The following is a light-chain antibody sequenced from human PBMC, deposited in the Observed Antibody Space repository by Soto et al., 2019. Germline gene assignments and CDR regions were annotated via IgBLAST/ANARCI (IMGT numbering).Light chain of an antibody. CDR1: SSDVGGYNY. CDR2: EVS. CDR3: SSYTSSSIDYV. V-gene: IGLV2-14*01. J-gene: IGLJ1*01. Sequence: QSALTQPASVSGSPGQSITISCTGTSSDVGGYNYVYWYQQHPGKAPKLMIYEVSNRPSGVSNRFSGSKSGNTASLTISGVQAEDEADYYCSSYTSSSIDYVFGIGTKLTVL.